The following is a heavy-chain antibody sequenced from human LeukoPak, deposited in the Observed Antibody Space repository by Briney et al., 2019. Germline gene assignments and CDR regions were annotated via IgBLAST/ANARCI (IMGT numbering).Heavy chain of an antibody. CDR2: MNPNSSNT. V-gene: IGHV1-8*01. CDR1: GYTFTSYD. D-gene: IGHD6-13*01. Sequence: GASVKVSCKASGYTFTSYDINWVRQATGQGLEWMGWMNPNSSNTGYAQKFQGRVTMTRNTSMSTAYMELSSLRSEDTAVYYCARRVRSWRFDPWGQGTLVTVSS. J-gene: IGHJ5*02. CDR3: ARRVRSWRFDP.